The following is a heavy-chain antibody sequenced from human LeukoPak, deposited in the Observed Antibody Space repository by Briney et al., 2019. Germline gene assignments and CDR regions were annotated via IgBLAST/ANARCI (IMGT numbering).Heavy chain of an antibody. D-gene: IGHD5-18*01. CDR1: GFTFSSYG. Sequence: PGGSLRLSCAASGFTFSSYGMHWVRQAPGKGLEWVAFIRYDGSNKYYADSVKGRITISRDNSKNTLYLQMNSLRAEDTALYHCARNGRGYSYGYYYYYYMDVWGKGTTVTISS. J-gene: IGHJ6*03. V-gene: IGHV3-30*02. CDR2: IRYDGSNK. CDR3: ARNGRGYSYGYYYYYYMDV.